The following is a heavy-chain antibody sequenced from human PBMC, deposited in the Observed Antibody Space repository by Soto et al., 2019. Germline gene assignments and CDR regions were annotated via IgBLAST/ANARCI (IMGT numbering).Heavy chain of an antibody. D-gene: IGHD6-6*01. J-gene: IGHJ4*02. CDR2: IIPIFGTA. V-gene: IGHV1-69*01. CDR3: ARDNRYSSSHPLYYFDY. Sequence: QVQLVQSGAEVKKPGSSVKVSCQASGGTFSSYAISWVRQAPGQGLEWMGGIIPIFGTANYAQKFQGRVTITADESTSTAYMELSSLRSEDTAVYYCARDNRYSSSHPLYYFDYWGQGTLVTVSS. CDR1: GGTFSSYA.